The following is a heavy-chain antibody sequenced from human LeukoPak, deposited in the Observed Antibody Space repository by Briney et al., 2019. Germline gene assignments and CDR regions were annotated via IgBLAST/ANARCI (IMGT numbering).Heavy chain of an antibody. J-gene: IGHJ4*02. CDR2: ISSSSSYI. CDR1: GFTFSSYS. CDR3: ASGIGARSDFVDY. Sequence: GGSLRLSCAASGFTFSSYSMNWVRQAPGKGLEWVSSISSSSSYIYYADSVKGRFTIPRDNAKNSLYLQMNSLRAEDTAVYYCASGIGARSDFVDYWGQGTLVTVSS. V-gene: IGHV3-21*01. D-gene: IGHD3-16*01.